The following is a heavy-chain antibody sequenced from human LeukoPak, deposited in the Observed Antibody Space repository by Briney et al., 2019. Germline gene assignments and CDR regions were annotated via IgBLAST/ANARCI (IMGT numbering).Heavy chain of an antibody. Sequence: PGGSLRLSCAAPGFTFSNAWMSWVRHAPGKGLEWVARIKSKTDDGTTDYAAPVKGRFTISRDDSKNTLYLQMNSLKTEDTAFYYCTTRISRDGYNWAYDYWGQGTLVTVSS. J-gene: IGHJ4*02. CDR2: IKSKTDDGTT. CDR1: GFTFSNAW. D-gene: IGHD5-24*01. V-gene: IGHV3-15*01. CDR3: TTRISRDGYNWAYDY.